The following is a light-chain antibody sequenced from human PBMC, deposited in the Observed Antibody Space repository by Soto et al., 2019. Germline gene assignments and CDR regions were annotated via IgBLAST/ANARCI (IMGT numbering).Light chain of an antibody. CDR2: DTS. J-gene: IGLJ3*02. CDR3: LLSYSGAHWV. Sequence: QAVVTQEPSLTVSPGGTVTLTCGSSTGAVTSGLYPYWFQQKPGQAPRTLIYDTSNKHSWTPARFSGSLLGGKAALTLSGAQPEDEAEYYCLLSYSGAHWVFGGGTKLTVL. V-gene: IGLV7-46*01. CDR1: TGAVTSGLY.